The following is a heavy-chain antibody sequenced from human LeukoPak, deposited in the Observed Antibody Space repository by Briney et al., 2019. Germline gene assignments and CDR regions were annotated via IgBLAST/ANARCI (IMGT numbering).Heavy chain of an antibody. V-gene: IGHV3-7*01. D-gene: IGHD3-3*01. J-gene: IGHJ6*02. Sequence: GGSLRLSCAASGFTFSSYWMSWVRQAPGKGLEWVANIKQDGSEKYYVDSVKGRFTISRDNAKNSLYLQMNSLRAEDTAVYYCARYQYYDFWSGYVGGYYYYGMDVWGQGTTVTVSS. CDR2: IKQDGSEK. CDR3: ARYQYYDFWSGYVGGYYYYGMDV. CDR1: GFTFSSYW.